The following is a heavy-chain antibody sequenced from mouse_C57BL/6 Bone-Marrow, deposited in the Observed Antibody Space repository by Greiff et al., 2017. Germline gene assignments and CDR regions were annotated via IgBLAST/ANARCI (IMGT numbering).Heavy chain of an antibody. J-gene: IGHJ3*01. CDR2: IHPNSGST. D-gene: IGHD1-1*01. Sequence: QVQLQQSGAELVKPGASVKLSCKASGYTFTSYWMHWVKQRPGQGLEWIGMIHPNSGSTNYNEKFKSKATLTVDKSSSTAYMQLSSLTSEDSAVYYCAREGTTGVFAYWGQGTLVTVSA. CDR1: GYTFTSYW. CDR3: AREGTTGVFAY. V-gene: IGHV1-64*01.